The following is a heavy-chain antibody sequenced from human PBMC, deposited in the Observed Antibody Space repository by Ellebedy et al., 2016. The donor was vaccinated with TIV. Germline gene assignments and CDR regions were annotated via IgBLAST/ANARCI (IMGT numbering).Heavy chain of an antibody. Sequence: GEFLKISCAASGFTFSIYWMSWVRQAPGKGLECVANIKQDGSEKSYVDSVKGRFTISRDNAKNSLYLQMKSLRAEDTAVYYCSRHTDYALDYWGQGALVTVSS. J-gene: IGHJ4*02. CDR2: IKQDGSEK. CDR3: SRHTDYALDY. CDR1: GFTFSIYW. V-gene: IGHV3-7*01. D-gene: IGHD4-17*01.